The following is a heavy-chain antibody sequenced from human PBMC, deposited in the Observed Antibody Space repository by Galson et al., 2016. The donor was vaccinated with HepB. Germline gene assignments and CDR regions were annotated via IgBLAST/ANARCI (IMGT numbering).Heavy chain of an antibody. CDR2: ISGSGGRT. J-gene: IGHJ6*03. Sequence: SLRLSCAASGFTFNSYAMSWVRRVPGKGLQWVSGISGSGGRTYYGDSVKGRFTISRDNSRNTLFLQMNSLRAEDTAVYYCAKDSRHSTFGVLIQGQFSYMDVWGKGTTVTVSS. D-gene: IGHD3-3*01. CDR1: GFTFNSYA. V-gene: IGHV3-23*01. CDR3: AKDSRHSTFGVLIQGQFSYMDV.